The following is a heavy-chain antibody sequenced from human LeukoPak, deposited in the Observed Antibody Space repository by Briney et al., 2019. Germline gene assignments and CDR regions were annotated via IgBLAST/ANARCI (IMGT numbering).Heavy chain of an antibody. CDR3: ATDPDDAFDI. Sequence: PGGSLRLSCAASGFTFSSYAMSWVRQAPGKGPEWVSAISGSGGSTYYADSVKGRFTISRDNSKNTLYLQMNSLRAEDTAVYYCATDPDDAFDIWGQGTVVTVSS. CDR1: GFTFSSYA. J-gene: IGHJ3*02. CDR2: ISGSGGST. D-gene: IGHD1-14*01. V-gene: IGHV3-23*01.